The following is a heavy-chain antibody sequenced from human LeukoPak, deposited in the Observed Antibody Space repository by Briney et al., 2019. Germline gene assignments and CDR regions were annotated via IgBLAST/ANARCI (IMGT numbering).Heavy chain of an antibody. CDR3: ARGRREGSLWFGEFPIFDY. CDR2: IYYSGST. D-gene: IGHD3-10*01. Sequence: PSETLSLTCTVSGGSISNTNYYWSWIRQPPGKGLEWIGYIYYSGSTNYNPSLKSRVTISVDTSKNQFSLKLSSVTAADTAVYYCARGRREGSLWFGEFPIFDYWGQGTLVTVSS. V-gene: IGHV4-61*01. CDR1: GGSISNTNYY. J-gene: IGHJ4*02.